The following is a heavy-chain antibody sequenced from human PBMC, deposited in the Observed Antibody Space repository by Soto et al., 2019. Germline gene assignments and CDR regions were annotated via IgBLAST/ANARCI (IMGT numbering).Heavy chain of an antibody. V-gene: IGHV4-59*01. CDR1: GGSISSYY. CDR3: ARGYCSSTSCYAHYYYYYMDV. Sequence: QVQLQESGPGLVKPSETLSLTCTVSGGSISSYYWSWIRQPPGKGLEWIGYIYYSGSTNYNPSLKRRVTISVDTSKNQFSLKLSSVTAADTAVYYCARGYCSSTSCYAHYYYYYMDVWGKGTTVTVSS. D-gene: IGHD2-2*01. CDR2: IYYSGST. J-gene: IGHJ6*03.